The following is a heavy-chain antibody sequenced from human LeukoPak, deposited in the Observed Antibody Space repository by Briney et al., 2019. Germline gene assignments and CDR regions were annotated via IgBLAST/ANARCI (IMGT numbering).Heavy chain of an antibody. CDR2: IYHSGST. CDR3: ARIGGYYDSSGYYTYYFDY. D-gene: IGHD3-22*01. Sequence: SETLSLTCAVSGVSISSGGYSWSWIRQPPGKGLEWIGYIYHSGSTYYNPSLKSRVTISVDRSKNQFSLKLSSVTAADTAVYYCARIGGYYDSSGYYTYYFDYWGQGTLVTVSS. J-gene: IGHJ4*02. CDR1: GVSISSGGYS. V-gene: IGHV4-30-2*01.